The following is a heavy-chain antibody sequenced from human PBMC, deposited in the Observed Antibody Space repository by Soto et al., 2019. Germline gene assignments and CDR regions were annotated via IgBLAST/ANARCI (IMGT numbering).Heavy chain of an antibody. CDR2: INHRGST. Sequence: PTGKGLEWIGEINHRGSTSYNPSLRSRVTISVDTSKNQFSLNLSSVTAADTVVYCCGRPTTSGSYYESWGEGTLVSVYS. CDR3: GRPTTSGSYYES. J-gene: IGHJ4*02. D-gene: IGHD1-26*01. V-gene: IGHV4-34*01.